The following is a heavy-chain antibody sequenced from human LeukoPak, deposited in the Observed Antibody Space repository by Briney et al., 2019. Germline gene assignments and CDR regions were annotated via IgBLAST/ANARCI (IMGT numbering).Heavy chain of an antibody. Sequence: PGGSLRLSCAASGFTFDDYAMHWVRQAPGKGLEWVSLISWDGGSTYYADSVKGRFTISRDNSKNSLYLQMNSLRAEDTALYYCAKDGDSYGPRLPYGMDVWGQGTTVTVSS. CDR3: AKDGDSYGPRLPYGMDV. CDR2: ISWDGGST. D-gene: IGHD5-18*01. CDR1: GFTFDDYA. J-gene: IGHJ6*02. V-gene: IGHV3-43D*03.